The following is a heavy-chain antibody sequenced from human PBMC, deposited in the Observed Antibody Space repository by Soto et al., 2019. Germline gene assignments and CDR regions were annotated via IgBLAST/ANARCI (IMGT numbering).Heavy chain of an antibody. J-gene: IGHJ4*02. CDR2: INAGNGNT. Sequence: QVQLVQSGAEVKKPGASVKVSCKASGYTFTSYAMHSVRQAPGQRLEWMGWINAGNGNTKYSQKFQGRVTITRDTSASTAYMELSSLRSEDTAVYYCARSIVVVTAVYYCGQGTLVTVSS. CDR1: GYTFTSYA. D-gene: IGHD2-21*02. CDR3: ARSIVVVTAVYY. V-gene: IGHV1-3*01.